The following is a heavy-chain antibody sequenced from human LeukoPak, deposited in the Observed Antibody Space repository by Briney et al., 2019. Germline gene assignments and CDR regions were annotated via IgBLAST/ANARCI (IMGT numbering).Heavy chain of an antibody. CDR3: ARLRTTVVTSFDY. CDR1: GFTFTYYG. J-gene: IGHJ4*02. D-gene: IGHD4-23*01. V-gene: IGHV4-34*12. CDR2: IIDTGST. Sequence: GTLRLSCAASGFTFTYYGMTWIRQPPGQGLEWIGEIIDTGSTKYNTSLKSRVTISVDTSKNQFSLSLDSVTAADTAVYYCARLRTTVVTSFDYWGQGTLVTVSS.